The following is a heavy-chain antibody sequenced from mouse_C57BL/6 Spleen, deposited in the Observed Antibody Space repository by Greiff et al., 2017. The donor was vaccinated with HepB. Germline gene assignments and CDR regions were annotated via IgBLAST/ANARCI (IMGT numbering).Heavy chain of an antibody. CDR1: GFNIKNPY. CDR3: ARWTAQALDY. J-gene: IGHJ2*01. Sequence: EVQLQQSVAELVRPGASVKLSCTASGFNIKNPYMHWVKQRPEQGLEWIGRIDPANGNTKYAPKFQGKATITADTSSNTAYLQLSSLTSEDTAIYYCARWTAQALDYWGQGTTLTVSS. V-gene: IGHV14-3*01. D-gene: IGHD3-2*02. CDR2: IDPANGNT.